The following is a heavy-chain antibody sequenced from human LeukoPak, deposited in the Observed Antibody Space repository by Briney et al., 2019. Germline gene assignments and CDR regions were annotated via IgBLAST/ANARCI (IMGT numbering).Heavy chain of an antibody. CDR3: ARSPAGVWYFDL. Sequence: SETLSLTCTVSGGSISSRSYYWGWIRQPPGKGLEWIGSMYYSGSTYYNPSLKSRVTISVDTSKNQFSLKLSSVTAADTAVYYCARSPAGVWYFDLWGRGTLVTVSS. V-gene: IGHV4-39*01. J-gene: IGHJ2*01. D-gene: IGHD3-10*01. CDR1: GGSISSRSYY. CDR2: MYYSGST.